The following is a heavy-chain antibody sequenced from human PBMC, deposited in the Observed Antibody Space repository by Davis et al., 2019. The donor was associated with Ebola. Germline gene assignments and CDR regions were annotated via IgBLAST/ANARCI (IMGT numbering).Heavy chain of an antibody. V-gene: IGHV3-30-3*01. Sequence: GGSLRLSCTASGFSFGQSWMTWVRQAPGKGLEWVAVISYDGSNKYYADSVKGRFTISRDNSKNTLYLQMNSLRAEDTAVYYCARKRWLQSYYFDYWGQGTLVTVSS. J-gene: IGHJ4*02. CDR1: GFSFGQSW. D-gene: IGHD5-24*01. CDR2: ISYDGSNK. CDR3: ARKRWLQSYYFDY.